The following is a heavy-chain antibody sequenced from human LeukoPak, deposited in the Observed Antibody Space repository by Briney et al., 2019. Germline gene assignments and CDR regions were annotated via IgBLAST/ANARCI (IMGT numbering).Heavy chain of an antibody. CDR2: IYSGGST. D-gene: IGHD6-19*01. CDR1: GFTVSSNY. Sequence: GGSLRLSCAASGFTVSSNYMSWVRQAPGKGLEWVSVIYSGGSTYYADSVKGRFTISRDNSKNTLYLQMNSLRAEDTAVYYCATLVHQSVAGTDYFDYWGQGTLVTASS. J-gene: IGHJ4*02. V-gene: IGHV3-66*01. CDR3: ATLVHQSVAGTDYFDY.